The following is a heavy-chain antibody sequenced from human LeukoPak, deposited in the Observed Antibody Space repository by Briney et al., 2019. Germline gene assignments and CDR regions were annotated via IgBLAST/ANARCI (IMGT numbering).Heavy chain of an antibody. CDR2: INSNGCST. J-gene: IGHJ4*02. CDR1: GFTFSSYA. CDR3: ARVGYYDFWSGYSYVDY. Sequence: GGPVRLLCGLCGFTFSSYAMHWLRQAAGRGVEYVSAINSNGCSTLYENCVKGRFNISRENSKNTVYPQMDRLNGEDMAGVYCARVGYYDFWSGYSYVDYWGQGTLVTVSS. D-gene: IGHD3-3*01. V-gene: IGHV3-64*01.